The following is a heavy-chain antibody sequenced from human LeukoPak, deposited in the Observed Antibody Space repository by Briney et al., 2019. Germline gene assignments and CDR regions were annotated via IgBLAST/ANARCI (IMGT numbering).Heavy chain of an antibody. V-gene: IGHV3-7*03. CDR2: IKQDGSEK. J-gene: IGHJ4*02. CDR1: GFSFNNYR. D-gene: IGHD6-25*01. Sequence: GGALRLSCVASGFSFNNYRMTWVRQAPGKGLEWVANIKQDGSEKQYVDSVKGRFAISRDNAKKSLNLQINTLRAEDTAVYYCVRGPHIAATSYWGQGTLVTVSS. CDR3: VRGPHIAATSY.